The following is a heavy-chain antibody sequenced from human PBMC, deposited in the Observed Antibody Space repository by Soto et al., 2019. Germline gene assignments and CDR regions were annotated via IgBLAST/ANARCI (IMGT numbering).Heavy chain of an antibody. CDR1: GFTFSTYG. CDR3: AKEYGSTWIDH. CDR2: MSYDGTKQ. D-gene: IGHD6-13*01. J-gene: IGHJ4*02. Sequence: PGGSLRLSCAASGFTFSTYGMHWVRQAPGKGLEWVAAMSYDGTKQYYVDSVKGRFTISRENSRNTLFLQLNSLRDEDTAVYYCAKEYGSTWIDHWGQGTPVTVSS. V-gene: IGHV3-30*18.